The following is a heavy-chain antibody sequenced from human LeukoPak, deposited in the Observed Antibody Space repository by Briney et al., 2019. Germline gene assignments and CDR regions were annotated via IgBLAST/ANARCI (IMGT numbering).Heavy chain of an antibody. D-gene: IGHD3-22*01. V-gene: IGHV4-59*01. CDR2: IYYSGST. Sequence: SQTLSLTCTVSGGSISSYYWSWIRQPPGKGLEWIGHIYYSGSTNYNPSLKSRVTISVDTSKNQFSLKLSSVTAADTAVYYCARVGPATYYYDSSGYFPDAFDIWGQGTMVTVSS. CDR1: GGSISSYY. CDR3: ARVGPATYYYDSSGYFPDAFDI. J-gene: IGHJ3*02.